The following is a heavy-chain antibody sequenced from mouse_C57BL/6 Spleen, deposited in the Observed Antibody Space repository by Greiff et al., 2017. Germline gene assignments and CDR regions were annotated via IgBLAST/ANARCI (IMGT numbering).Heavy chain of an antibody. Sequence: QVHVKQPGAELVKPGASVTLSCKASGYTFTSYWMHWVKQRPGQGLEWIGMIHPNSGSTNYNEKFKSKATLTVDKSSSTAYMQLSSLTSEDSAVYYCARRDGSRPYWYFDVWGTGTTVTVSS. V-gene: IGHV1-64*01. CDR1: GYTFTSYW. J-gene: IGHJ1*03. CDR3: ARRDGSRPYWYFDV. CDR2: IHPNSGST. D-gene: IGHD1-1*01.